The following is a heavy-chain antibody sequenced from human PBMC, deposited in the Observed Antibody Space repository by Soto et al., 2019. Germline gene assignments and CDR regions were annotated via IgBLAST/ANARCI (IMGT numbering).Heavy chain of an antibody. D-gene: IGHD2-15*01. CDR1: GYIFTAYS. CDR2: VNPSGGSA. CDR3: AREKYCKGGTCYSEYFHH. Sequence: QVQLVQSGAEVKKPGASVKVSCKTSGYIFTAYSMHWVRQAPGQGLEWMGVVNPSGGSAHYAQSFEPRVTLTRDTSTSTCYMELSSLKSEDTAVYYFAREKYCKGGTCYSEYFHHWGQGTLVTDSS. V-gene: IGHV1-46*01. J-gene: IGHJ1*01.